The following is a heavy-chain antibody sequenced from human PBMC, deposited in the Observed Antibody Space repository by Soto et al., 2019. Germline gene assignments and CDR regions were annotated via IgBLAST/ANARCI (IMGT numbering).Heavy chain of an antibody. D-gene: IGHD3-10*01. Sequence: SETLSLTCTVSGGSISSYYWSWIRQPPGKGLEWIGYIYYSGSTNYNPSLKSRVTISVDTSKNQFSLKLSSVTAADTAVYYCARQGGSGSYYDYYYYMDVWGKGTTVTVSS. CDR1: GGSISSYY. V-gene: IGHV4-59*08. J-gene: IGHJ6*03. CDR2: IYYSGST. CDR3: ARQGGSGSYYDYYYYMDV.